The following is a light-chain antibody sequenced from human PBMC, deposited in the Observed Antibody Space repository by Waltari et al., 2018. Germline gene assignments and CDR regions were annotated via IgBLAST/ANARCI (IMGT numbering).Light chain of an antibody. CDR3: QSYDSTTVV. V-gene: IGLV6-57*02. J-gene: IGLJ2*01. CDR2: ADN. Sequence: FMLTQPHSVSESPGKTVIISCTGSNGYIATNYVPWYQQRPGSAPITVIYADNQRPSGVPDRFSGSIDSSSNSASLTISGLQTEDEGDYYCQSYDSTTVVFGGGTKLTVL. CDR1: NGYIATNY.